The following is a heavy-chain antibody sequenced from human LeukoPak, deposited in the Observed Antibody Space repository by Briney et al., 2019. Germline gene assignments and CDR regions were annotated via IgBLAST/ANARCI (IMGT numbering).Heavy chain of an antibody. V-gene: IGHV4-61*02. CDR2: IYTSGST. D-gene: IGHD5-12*01. Sequence: ASETLSLTCTVSGGSISSGSYYWSWIRQPAGKGLEWIGRIYTSGSTNYNPSLKNRVTISVDTSKNQFSLKLSSVTAADTAVYYCARVGSGYDYFDYWGQGTLVTVSS. CDR3: ARVGSGYDYFDY. CDR1: GGSISSGSYY. J-gene: IGHJ4*02.